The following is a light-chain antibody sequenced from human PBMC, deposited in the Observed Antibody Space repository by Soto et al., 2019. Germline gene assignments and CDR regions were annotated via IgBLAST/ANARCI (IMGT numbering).Light chain of an antibody. CDR1: QSVSSSY. CDR2: RAS. V-gene: IGKV3-15*01. CDR3: QQYNNWPRT. J-gene: IGKJ1*01. Sequence: DIVMTQSPATLSVSPGERATLSCMSSQSVSSSYLAWYQQKPGQAPRLLIYRASSRATGIPARFSGSGSGTECTLTISSLQSEDVAVYYCQQYNNWPRTFGQGTKVDIK.